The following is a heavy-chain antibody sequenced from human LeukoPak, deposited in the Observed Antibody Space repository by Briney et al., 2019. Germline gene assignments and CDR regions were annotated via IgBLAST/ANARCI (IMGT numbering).Heavy chain of an antibody. J-gene: IGHJ4*02. D-gene: IGHD1-1*01. CDR2: IYHSGSP. CDR3: ARVNINNWHSCDY. CDR1: GGSISSNNW. Sequence: XSGTLSLTCAVSGGSISSNNWWGWVRQPPGKGLEWIGEIYHSGSPNYNPSLKSRVTISVDKSRNHFSLNLSSVTAADTAVYYCARVNINNWHSCDYWGQGTLVTVSS. V-gene: IGHV4-4*02.